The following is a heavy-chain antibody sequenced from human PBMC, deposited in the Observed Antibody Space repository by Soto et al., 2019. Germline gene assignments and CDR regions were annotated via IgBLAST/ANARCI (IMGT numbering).Heavy chain of an antibody. CDR1: GGTHNNYA. J-gene: IGHJ6*02. Sequence: QVQLLQSGSEVRKPGSSVKVSCKASGGTHNNYAFTWVRQARGQGLEWVGGIIPIFATVVYAQRFEGRVTISADKSTSTAYMELNNLSFDDTAVYYCTIWWEAFRYQYYVLDVWGQGTAITGSS. CDR2: IIPIFATV. CDR3: TIWWEAFRYQYYVLDV. V-gene: IGHV1-69*06. D-gene: IGHD1-26*01.